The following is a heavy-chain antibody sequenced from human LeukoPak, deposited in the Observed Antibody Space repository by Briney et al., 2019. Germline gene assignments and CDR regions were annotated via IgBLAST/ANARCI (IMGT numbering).Heavy chain of an antibody. Sequence: GGSLRLSCSASGFTFSNFVMHWVRQAPGKGLEYVAIINDNGYNTDYAGSVKGRFTVARDNSKNTLYLQMSSLRPEDTAVYYCVKDLSWSFSFDQWGQGTLVTVSS. CDR3: VKDLSWSFSFDQ. CDR2: INDNGYNT. J-gene: IGHJ4*02. D-gene: IGHD1-26*01. CDR1: GFTFSNFV. V-gene: IGHV3-64D*09.